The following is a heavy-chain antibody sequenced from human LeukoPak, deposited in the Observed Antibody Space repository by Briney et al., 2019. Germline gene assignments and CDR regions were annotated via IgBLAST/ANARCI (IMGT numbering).Heavy chain of an antibody. D-gene: IGHD4-11*01. V-gene: IGHV4-59*03. Sequence: PSETLSRTCTVSGVSISTSCWSWIRQSPGRGLVWVGYRSDDGRDLYHPSLRSRVSRVTISVDASEKQFSLSLRSVTAADTAMYYCARTTRVTPDGRAEYFEDWGQGTLVMVSS. J-gene: IGHJ1*01. CDR3: ARTTRVTPDGRAEYFED. CDR2: RSDDGRD. CDR1: GVSISTSC.